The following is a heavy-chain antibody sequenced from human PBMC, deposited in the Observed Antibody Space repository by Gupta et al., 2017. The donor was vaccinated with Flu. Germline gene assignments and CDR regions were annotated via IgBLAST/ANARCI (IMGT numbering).Heavy chain of an antibody. CDR2: LYWNADK. Sequence: QITLKESGPTLVTPTQTLTLTCTFSGFSLSTSTVAVGWIRQPPGKALEWLALLYWNADKRYSPSLKSRLTITKDTSKNQVFLTIANMDPVDTATYYCAHLPSQIRFLEYLPPPYFEFWGQGILVTVSS. D-gene: IGHD3-3*01. V-gene: IGHV2-5*01. CDR1: GFSLSTSTVA. CDR3: AHLPSQIRFLEYLPPPYFEF. J-gene: IGHJ4*02.